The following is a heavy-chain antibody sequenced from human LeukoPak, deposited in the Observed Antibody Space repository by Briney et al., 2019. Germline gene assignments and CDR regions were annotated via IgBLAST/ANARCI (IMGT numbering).Heavy chain of an antibody. D-gene: IGHD3-10*01. Sequence: GGSLRLSCVASGFDFSTYGMHWVRQAPGKGLEWVTSIWFDGSNIHYADSVKGRVIISRDNSKSALYLQMNSLRVDDTAIYYCAKDSYGSGRPLHAFDIWGQGTMVTV. CDR3: AKDSYGSGRPLHAFDI. CDR1: GFDFSTYG. V-gene: IGHV3-30*02. CDR2: IWFDGSNI. J-gene: IGHJ3*02.